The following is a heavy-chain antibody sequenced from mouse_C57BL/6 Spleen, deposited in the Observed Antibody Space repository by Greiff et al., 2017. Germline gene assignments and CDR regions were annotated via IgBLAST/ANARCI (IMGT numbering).Heavy chain of an antibody. J-gene: IGHJ1*03. D-gene: IGHD2-3*01. Sequence: VKLMESGGGLVKPGGSLKLSCVASGFTFSSYATSWVRPTPEKRLEWVATISDGGSFTYDPDNVKGRFTISIDNAKINLYLQMSHLKSEDTAMYYCASDEGNWYYDGWGTGTTVTVSS. CDR3: ASDEGNWYYDG. V-gene: IGHV5-4*03. CDR2: ISDGGSFT. CDR1: GFTFSSYA.